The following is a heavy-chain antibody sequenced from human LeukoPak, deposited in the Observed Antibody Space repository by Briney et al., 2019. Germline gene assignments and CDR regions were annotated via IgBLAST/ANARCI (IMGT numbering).Heavy chain of an antibody. CDR3: VKDRRGSDAFDI. CDR2: ISWNGDST. J-gene: IGHJ3*02. V-gene: IGHV3-43*01. CDR1: GFTFDDYS. Sequence: PSGGSLRLSCAASGFTFDDYSMYCVRQAPGKGLEWVSLISWNGDSTYYADSVKGRFTISRDNSKNSLYLQMNSLRTEDTGLYYCVKDRRGSDAFDIWGQGTMVTVSS. D-gene: IGHD3-10*01.